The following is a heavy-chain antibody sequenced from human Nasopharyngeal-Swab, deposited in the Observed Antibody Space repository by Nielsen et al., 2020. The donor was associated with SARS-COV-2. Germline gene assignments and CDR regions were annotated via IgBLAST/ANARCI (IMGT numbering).Heavy chain of an antibody. CDR1: GLTFDNHW. CDR3: ARDLSWNFDY. CDR2: IKPDGSEK. J-gene: IGHJ4*02. V-gene: IGHV3-7*01. Sequence: GESLKISCAASGLTFDNHWMTWVRQAPGKGLEWVATIKPDGSEKYYVDSVKGRFTISRDNAKNSLYLQVNSLRAEDTAVYLCARDLSWNFDYWGQGTLITVSS. D-gene: IGHD6-13*01.